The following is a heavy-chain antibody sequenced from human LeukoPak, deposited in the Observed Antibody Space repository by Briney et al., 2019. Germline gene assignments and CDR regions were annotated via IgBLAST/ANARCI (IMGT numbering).Heavy chain of an antibody. CDR1: GGSISSNSYY. J-gene: IGHJ4*02. Sequence: PSETLSLTCTVSGGSISSNSYYWGWIRQPPGKGLEWIGSIYYSGSTYYNPSLKSRVTISVDTSKNQFSLKLSSVTAADTAVYYCARDDYGDYESGYYFDYWGQGTLVTVSS. V-gene: IGHV4-39*07. CDR3: ARDDYGDYESGYYFDY. CDR2: IYYSGST. D-gene: IGHD4-17*01.